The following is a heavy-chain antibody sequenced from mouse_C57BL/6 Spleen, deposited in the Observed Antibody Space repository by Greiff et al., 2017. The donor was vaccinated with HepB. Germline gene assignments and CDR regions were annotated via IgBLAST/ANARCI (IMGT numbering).Heavy chain of an antibody. V-gene: IGHV5-16*01. CDR1: GFTFSDYY. Sequence: VMLVESEGGLVQPGSSMKLSCTASGFTFSDYYMAWVRQVPEKGLEWVANINYDGSSTYYLDSLKSRFIISRDNAKNILYLQMSSLKSEDTATYYCAREIPWYFDVWGTGTTVTVSS. J-gene: IGHJ1*03. CDR2: INYDGSST. CDR3: AREIPWYFDV.